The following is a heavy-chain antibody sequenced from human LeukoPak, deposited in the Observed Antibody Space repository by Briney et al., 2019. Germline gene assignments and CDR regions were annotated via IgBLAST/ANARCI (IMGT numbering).Heavy chain of an antibody. Sequence: ASVKVSCKASGYTFTSYGISWVRQAPGQGLEWMGWISAYNGNTNYAQKLQGRVTMTTDTSTSTAYMELRSLRSDDTAVYYCAREYSGYCSSTSCYAGFDYYYYMDVWGKGTTVTISS. D-gene: IGHD2-2*01. CDR3: AREYSGYCSSTSCYAGFDYYYYMDV. CDR1: GYTFTSYG. V-gene: IGHV1-18*01. CDR2: ISAYNGNT. J-gene: IGHJ6*03.